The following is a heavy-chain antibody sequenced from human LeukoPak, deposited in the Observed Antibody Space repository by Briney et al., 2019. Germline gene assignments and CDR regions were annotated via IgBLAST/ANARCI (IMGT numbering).Heavy chain of an antibody. V-gene: IGHV4-31*03. CDR2: IYYSGST. D-gene: IGHD6-13*01. J-gene: IGHJ4*02. Sequence: SQTLSLTCTVSGGSISSGGYYWSWIRQHPGKGLEWIGYIYYSGSTYYNPSLKSRVTISVDTSKNQFSLKLSSVTAADTAVYYCARTPLPLEKIAAAATDVSYFDYWGQRTLVTVSS. CDR3: ARTPLPLEKIAAAATDVSYFDY. CDR1: GGSISSGGYY.